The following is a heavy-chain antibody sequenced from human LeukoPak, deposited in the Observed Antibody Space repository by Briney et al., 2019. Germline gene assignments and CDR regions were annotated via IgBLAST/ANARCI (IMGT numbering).Heavy chain of an antibody. CDR1: GGSISSGSYY. J-gene: IGHJ4*02. D-gene: IGHD3-3*01. V-gene: IGHV4-61*02. Sequence: SETLSLTCTASGGSISSGSYYWSWIRQPAGKGLEWIGRIYTSGSTNYNPSLKSRVTISVDTSKDQFSLKLSSVTAADTAVYYCASVYYDFWSGYYGYWGQGTLVTVSS. CDR2: IYTSGST. CDR3: ASVYYDFWSGYYGY.